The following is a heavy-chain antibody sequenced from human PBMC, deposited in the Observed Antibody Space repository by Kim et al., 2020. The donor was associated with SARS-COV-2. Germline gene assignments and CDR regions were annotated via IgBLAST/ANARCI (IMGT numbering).Heavy chain of an antibody. Sequence: SETLSLTCTVSGCSISSSSYYWGWIRQPPGKGLEWIGSIYYSGSTYYNPSLKSRVTISVDTSKNQFSLKLSSVTAADTAVYYCARLVRYIDYYDSSGYSTEGMDVWGQGTTVTVSS. V-gene: IGHV4-39*01. D-gene: IGHD3-22*01. CDR3: ARLVRYIDYYDSSGYSTEGMDV. CDR1: GCSISSSSYY. J-gene: IGHJ6*02. CDR2: IYYSGST.